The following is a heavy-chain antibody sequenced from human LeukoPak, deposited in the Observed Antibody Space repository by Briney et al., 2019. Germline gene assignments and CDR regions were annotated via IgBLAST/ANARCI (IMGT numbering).Heavy chain of an antibody. J-gene: IGHJ4*02. CDR3: ARGFGAGEPERDYYFDY. D-gene: IGHD3-3*01. V-gene: IGHV3-30-3*01. CDR2: ISYDGSNK. CDR1: GFTFSSYA. Sequence: TGGSLRLSCAASGFTFSSYAMHWVRQAPGKGLEWVAVISYDGSNKYYADSVKGRFTISRDNSKNTLYLQMNSLRAEDTAVYYCARGFGAGEPERDYYFDYWGQGTLVTVSS.